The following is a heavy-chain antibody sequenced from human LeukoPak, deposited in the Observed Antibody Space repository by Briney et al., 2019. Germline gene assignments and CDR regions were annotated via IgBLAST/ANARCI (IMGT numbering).Heavy chain of an antibody. J-gene: IGHJ4*02. CDR3: ARDRFGYYFDY. V-gene: IGHV4-4*07. CDR2: IYTTRST. CDR1: GGSIKDYY. D-gene: IGHD3-10*01. Sequence: SETLSLTCTVSGGSIKDYYWTWIRQPAGKGLEWIGRIYTTRSTNYNPSLQSRVTMSVDTSKNQFSLKLTPVTAADTAMYYCARDRFGYYFDYWGQGTLVTVSS.